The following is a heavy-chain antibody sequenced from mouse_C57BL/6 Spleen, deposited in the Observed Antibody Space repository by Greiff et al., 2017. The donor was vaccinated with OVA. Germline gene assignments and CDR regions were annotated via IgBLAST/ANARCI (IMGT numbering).Heavy chain of an antibody. J-gene: IGHJ4*01. CDR3: ALITTVVVGDMMDD. CDR2: IDPSDSET. D-gene: IGHD1-1*01. Sequence: QVQLQQPGAELVRPGSSVKLSCKASGYTFTSYWMHWVKQRPIQGLEWIGNIDPSDSETHYNQKFKDKATLTVDKSSSTAYMQLSSLTSEDSAVYYCALITTVVVGDMMDDWGQGTSVTVSS. CDR1: GYTFTSYW. V-gene: IGHV1-52*01.